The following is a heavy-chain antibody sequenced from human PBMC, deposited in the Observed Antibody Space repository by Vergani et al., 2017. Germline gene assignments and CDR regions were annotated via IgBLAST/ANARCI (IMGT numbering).Heavy chain of an antibody. J-gene: IGHJ4*02. CDR1: GYSISSGYS. CDR3: ATLLTGGIDY. D-gene: IGHD3-16*01. Sequence: QVQLQESGPGLVKPSETLSLTCGVSGYSISSGYSWGWIRLPPRKGLVGIGSINHSGTTSYNASLKSRGTISVDTSKNQFSLQLRYVTAADSAVYYCATLLTGGIDYWGQGTLVTVSS. V-gene: IGHV4-38-2*01. CDR2: INHSGTT.